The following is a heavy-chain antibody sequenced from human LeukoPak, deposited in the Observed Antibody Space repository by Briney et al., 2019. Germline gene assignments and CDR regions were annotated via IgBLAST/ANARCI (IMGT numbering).Heavy chain of an antibody. CDR2: IKEDGSEK. Sequence: GGSLRLSCAASGFIFSRFWMNWVRQVPGKGLEWVATIKEDGSEKYYVDSMRGRITISRDNAKNSLYLQMNSMRAEDSAMYYCARLSASGSSPFDYWGRGTLVTVSS. D-gene: IGHD3-10*01. CDR3: ARLSASGSSPFDY. J-gene: IGHJ4*02. CDR1: GFIFSRFW. V-gene: IGHV3-7*03.